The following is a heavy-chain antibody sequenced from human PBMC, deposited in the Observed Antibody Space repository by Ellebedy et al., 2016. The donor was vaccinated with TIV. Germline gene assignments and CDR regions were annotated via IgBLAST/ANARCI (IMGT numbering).Heavy chain of an antibody. V-gene: IGHV3-23*01. D-gene: IGHD2-2*02. CDR1: GFTFSSYA. Sequence: PGGSLRLSCAASGFTFSSYAMSWVRQAPGKGLEWVSAISGSGGSTYYADSVKGRFTISRDNSKNTLYLQLNSLRAEDTAVYYCAKDSTLIVVVPAAILWDPPAFDIWGQGTMVTVSS. J-gene: IGHJ3*02. CDR3: AKDSTLIVVVPAAILWDPPAFDI. CDR2: ISGSGGST.